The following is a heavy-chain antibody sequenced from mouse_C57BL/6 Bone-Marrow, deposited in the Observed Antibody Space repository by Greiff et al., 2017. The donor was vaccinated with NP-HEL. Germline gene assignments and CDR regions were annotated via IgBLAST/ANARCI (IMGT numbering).Heavy chain of an antibody. D-gene: IGHD2-4*01. CDR3: ARSLMITRVFDY. V-gene: IGHV14-2*01. J-gene: IGHJ2*01. Sequence: EVKLMESGAELVKPGASVKLSCTASGFNIKDYYMPWVKQRTEQGLAWIGRIDPADGETKYAPKFQGKATITADTASNTAYLQLSSLTSEDTAVYYCARSLMITRVFDYWGQGTTLTVSS. CDR1: GFNIKDYY. CDR2: IDPADGET.